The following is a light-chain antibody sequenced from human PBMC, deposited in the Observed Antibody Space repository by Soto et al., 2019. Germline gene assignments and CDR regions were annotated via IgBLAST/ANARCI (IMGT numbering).Light chain of an antibody. V-gene: IGLV2-14*02. CDR1: SSNVGSYDL. CDR3: CSYTGSSTLV. J-gene: IGLJ1*01. CDR2: EGT. Sequence: QSALTQPASVSGSPGQSITISCTGTSSNVGSYDLVSWYQQHPGEAPKLMIYEGTKRPSGVSNRFSGSKSANTASLTISGLQPEDAADYYCCSYTGSSTLVFGTGTKVTVL.